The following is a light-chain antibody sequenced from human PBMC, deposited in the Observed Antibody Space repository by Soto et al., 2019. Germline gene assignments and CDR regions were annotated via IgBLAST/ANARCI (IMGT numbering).Light chain of an antibody. CDR1: QSVSTK. CDR3: QQHDQGWT. J-gene: IGKJ1*01. V-gene: IGKV3-15*01. CDR2: GAS. Sequence: EMVMTQSPATLSLSLGERATLSCRASQSVSTKLVWYQQKPGQAPRLLIYGASTRATGIPARFSGSGSGTEFPLIISRLQSEDFAVYYCQQHDQGWTFGQGTKVEIK.